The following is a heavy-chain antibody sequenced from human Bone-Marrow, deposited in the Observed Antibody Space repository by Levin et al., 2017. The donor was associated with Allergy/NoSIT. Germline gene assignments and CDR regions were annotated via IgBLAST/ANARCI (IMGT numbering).Heavy chain of an antibody. V-gene: IGHV4-30-4*01. CDR1: GGSLTNGDYY. D-gene: IGHD3-16*02. J-gene: IGHJ4*02. Sequence: KASETLSLTCAVSGGSLTNGDYYWSWIRQSPGKGLEWIGYIYYSGSTYYNPSLKSRALISIDTSENQFSLQLKSVTAADTAVYFCARAAYYEFVWGSFRFFDHWGQGSLVTVSS. CDR2: IYYSGST. CDR3: ARAAYYEFVWGSFRFFDH.